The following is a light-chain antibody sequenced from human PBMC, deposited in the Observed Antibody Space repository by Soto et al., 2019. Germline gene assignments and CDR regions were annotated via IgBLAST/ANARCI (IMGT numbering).Light chain of an antibody. V-gene: IGLV2-23*02. CDR2: EVS. Sequence: QSALTQPASVSGSPGQSITISCTGTSSDVGSYNLVSWYQQHPGKAPKLMIYEVSKRPSGVSNRYSGSKSGNAASLTVSRLQAEDEADYYCCSDAGSYVFGTGTKLTVL. CDR1: SSDVGSYNL. CDR3: CSDAGSYV. J-gene: IGLJ1*01.